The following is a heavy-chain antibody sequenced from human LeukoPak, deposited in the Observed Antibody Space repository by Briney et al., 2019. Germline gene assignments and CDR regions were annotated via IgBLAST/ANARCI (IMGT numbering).Heavy chain of an antibody. CDR3: ASLNYVYYYYYMDV. D-gene: IGHD4-11*01. V-gene: IGHV4-39*01. CDR2: IYYSGST. J-gene: IGHJ6*03. Sequence: PSETLSLTCTVSGGSISSSSYYWGWIRQPPGKGLEWIGSIYYSGSTYYNPSLKSRVTISVGTSKNQFSLKLSSVTAADTAVYYCASLNYVYYYYYMDVWGKGTTVTVSS. CDR1: GGSISSSSYY.